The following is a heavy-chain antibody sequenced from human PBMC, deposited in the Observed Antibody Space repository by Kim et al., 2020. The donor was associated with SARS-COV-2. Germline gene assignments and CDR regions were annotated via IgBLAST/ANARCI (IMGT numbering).Heavy chain of an antibody. V-gene: IGHV3-15*01. CDR2: IKSNGDGGTI. D-gene: IGHD3-16*01. Sequence: GGSLRLSCAASGFTFVNAWMSWVRQAPGMGLEWIGRIKSNGDGGTIDYTAPVKGRFTISRDDSKNTVSLQMSSLKTEDTAGYYCTTGTFGVFESWGQGTLVTVSS. CDR1: GFTFVNAW. CDR3: TTGTFGVFES. J-gene: IGHJ4*02.